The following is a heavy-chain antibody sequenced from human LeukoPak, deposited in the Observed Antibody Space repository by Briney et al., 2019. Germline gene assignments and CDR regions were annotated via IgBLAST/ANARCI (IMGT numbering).Heavy chain of an antibody. V-gene: IGHV3-23*01. D-gene: IGHD1-26*01. Sequence: GGSLRLSCAASGFTVSSNYMSWVRQAPGKGLEWVSAISGSGGSTYYADSVKGRFTISRDNSKNTLYLQMNSLRAEDTAVYYCAREGSGSYSGSMDYWGQGTLVTVSS. CDR1: GFTVSSNY. CDR3: AREGSGSYSGSMDY. J-gene: IGHJ4*02. CDR2: ISGSGGST.